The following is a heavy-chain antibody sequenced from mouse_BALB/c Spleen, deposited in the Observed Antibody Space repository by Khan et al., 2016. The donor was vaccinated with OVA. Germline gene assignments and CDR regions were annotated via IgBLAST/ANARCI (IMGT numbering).Heavy chain of an antibody. J-gene: IGHJ4*01. CDR1: GYTFTSYD. Sequence: QVQLQQSGPELVKPGALVKISCKASGYTFTSYDINWVKQRPGQGLEWIGWIYPGDGTTHYNEKFKGKATLTADESSSTAYTQLSSLTSEASAVYFCAREGLRWVAMDYWGQGTSVTVSS. V-gene: IGHV1S56*01. CDR3: AREGLRWVAMDY. CDR2: IYPGDGTT. D-gene: IGHD2-4*01.